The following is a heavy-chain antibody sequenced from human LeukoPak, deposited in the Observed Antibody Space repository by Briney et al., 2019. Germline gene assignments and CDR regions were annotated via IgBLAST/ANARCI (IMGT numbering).Heavy chain of an antibody. V-gene: IGHV3-38-3*01. CDR3: ARDPSITMIVVVGYFDY. CDR1: GFTVSSNE. D-gene: IGHD3-22*01. Sequence: GGSLRLSCAASGFTVSSNEMSWVRQAPGKGLEWVSFISGGSTYYADSRKGRFTISRDNSKNTLYLQMNSLRAEDTAVYYCARDPSITMIVVVGYFDYWGQGTLVTVSS. CDR2: ISGGST. J-gene: IGHJ4*02.